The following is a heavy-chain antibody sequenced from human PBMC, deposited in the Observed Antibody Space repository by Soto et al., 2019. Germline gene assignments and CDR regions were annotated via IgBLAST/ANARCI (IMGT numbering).Heavy chain of an antibody. CDR3: ARDQDSSSSDYYMDV. Sequence: ASVKVSCKASGGTFSSYAISWVRQAPGQGLEWMGGIIPIFGTANYAQKFQGRVTITADESTSTAYMELSSLRSEDTAVYYCARDQDSSSSDYYMDVWGKGTTVTVSS. V-gene: IGHV1-69*13. CDR1: GGTFSSYA. CDR2: IIPIFGTA. J-gene: IGHJ6*03. D-gene: IGHD6-6*01.